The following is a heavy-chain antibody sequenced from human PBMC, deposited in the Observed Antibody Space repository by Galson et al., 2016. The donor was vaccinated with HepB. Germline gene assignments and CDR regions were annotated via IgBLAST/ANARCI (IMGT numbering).Heavy chain of an antibody. CDR3: TDGRSY. V-gene: IGHV3-15*01. Sequence: SLRLSCAASGFAFSNAWMSWVRQVPGEGLEWVGHIKSKTNGGTTDYAAPVKGRFTISRDDSKNTLYLQMNSLKTEDTAVYYCTDGRSYWGQGTLVTVSS. J-gene: IGHJ4*02. CDR1: GFAFSNAW. CDR2: IKSKTNGGTT. D-gene: IGHD1-26*01.